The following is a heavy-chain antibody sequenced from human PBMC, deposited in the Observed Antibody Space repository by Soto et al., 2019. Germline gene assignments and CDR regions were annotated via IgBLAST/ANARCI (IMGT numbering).Heavy chain of an antibody. Sequence: QLQLVQSGAEVREPGSSVKVSCKASGGTFSSYTVIWVRQAPGQGLEWMGGITHTLNIAKYAEKFQGRVTITADESTSTVNMHLSSLRSEDTAGYFCARGYYSWSNPSSFDYWGEGTLVAVSS. D-gene: IGHD1-26*01. V-gene: IGHV1-69*01. J-gene: IGHJ4*02. CDR2: ITHTLNIA. CDR3: ARGYYSWSNPSSFDY. CDR1: GGTFSSYT.